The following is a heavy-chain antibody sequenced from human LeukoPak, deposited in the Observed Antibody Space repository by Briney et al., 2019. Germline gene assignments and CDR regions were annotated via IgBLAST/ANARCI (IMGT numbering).Heavy chain of an antibody. V-gene: IGHV7-4-1*02. Sequence: GASVKVSCKASGYTFTSYAMNWVRQAPGQGLEWMGWINTNTGNPTYAQGFTGRFVFSLDTSVSTAYLQISSLKAEDTAVYYCAREVYSSSSREFGDYYYYYMDVWGKGTTVTVSS. D-gene: IGHD6-6*01. CDR3: AREVYSSSSREFGDYYYYYMDV. CDR2: INTNTGNP. CDR1: GYTFTSYA. J-gene: IGHJ6*03.